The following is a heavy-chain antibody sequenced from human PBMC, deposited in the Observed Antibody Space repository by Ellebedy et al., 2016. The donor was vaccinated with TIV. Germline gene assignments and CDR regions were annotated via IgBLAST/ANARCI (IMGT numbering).Heavy chain of an antibody. CDR1: GFTFSTYA. D-gene: IGHD2-21*01. V-gene: IGHV3-23*01. CDR3: ATYYRWYFDY. CDR2: ITDSGDSA. J-gene: IGHJ4*02. Sequence: GESLKISCAASGFTFSTYAMSWVRQAPGKGLEWVSSITDSGDSAYHTDSVRGRFTVSRDNSKNTLYLQMNGLRADDTAVYYCATYYRWYFDYWGQGTLVIVSS.